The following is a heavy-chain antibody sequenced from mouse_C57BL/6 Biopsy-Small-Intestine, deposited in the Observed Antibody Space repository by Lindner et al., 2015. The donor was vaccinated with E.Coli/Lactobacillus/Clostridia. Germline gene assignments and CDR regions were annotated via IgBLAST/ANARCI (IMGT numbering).Heavy chain of an antibody. V-gene: IGHV1-81*01. D-gene: IGHD2-3*01. CDR2: IYPRSGNT. CDR3: ARGFDGYYKYFDY. J-gene: IGHJ2*01. Sequence: VQLQESGAELARPGASVKLSCKASGYTFTSYGISWVKQRTGQGLEWIGEIYPRSGNTYYNEKFKGKATLTADKSSSTAYMELRSLTTEDSAIYFCARGFDGYYKYFDYWGQGTTLTVSS. CDR1: GYTFTSYG.